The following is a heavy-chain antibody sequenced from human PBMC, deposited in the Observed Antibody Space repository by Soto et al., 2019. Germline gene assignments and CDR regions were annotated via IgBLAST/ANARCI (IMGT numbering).Heavy chain of an antibody. CDR1: GFMFSSAW. CDR2: IKSKRDGGAR. V-gene: IGHV3-15*01. D-gene: IGHD1-1*01. CDR3: VEGWNDF. J-gene: IGHJ4*02. Sequence: EVQVVESGGDVVKPGGSLRLSCVTSGFMFSSAWMNWVRQAPGKGLEWVGRIKSKRDGGARDYAEPVKGRFSISRDDSKNTVFLQMNSLRAEDTAVYYCVEGWNDFWGQGTLVTVSS.